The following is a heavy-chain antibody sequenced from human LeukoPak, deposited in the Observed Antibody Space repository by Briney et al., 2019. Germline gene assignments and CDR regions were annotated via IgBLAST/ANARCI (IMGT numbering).Heavy chain of an antibody. CDR2: INTNTGNP. CDR3: ARDKWGGSGQYRILDY. D-gene: IGHD2-15*01. CDR1: GYTFTSYA. V-gene: IGHV7-4-1*02. J-gene: IGHJ4*02. Sequence: GASVKVSCKASGYTFTSYAMNWVRQAPGQGLEWMGWINTNTGNPTYAQGFTGRFVLSLDTSVSTAYLQISSLKAEDTAVYYCARDKWGGSGQYRILDYWGQGTLVTVSS.